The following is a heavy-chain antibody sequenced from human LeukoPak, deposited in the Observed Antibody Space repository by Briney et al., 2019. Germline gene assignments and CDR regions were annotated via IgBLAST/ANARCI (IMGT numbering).Heavy chain of an antibody. Sequence: GGSLRLSCAASGFTFSSYAMSWVRQAPGKGLEWVSSLSDSGGRTYYADSVKGRFTISRDNSKNTVYLQMNSLRADDTAVYYCAPGWVEGYWGQGTLVTVSS. CDR3: APGWVEGY. D-gene: IGHD1-26*01. J-gene: IGHJ4*02. V-gene: IGHV3-23*01. CDR1: GFTFSSYA. CDR2: LSDSGGRT.